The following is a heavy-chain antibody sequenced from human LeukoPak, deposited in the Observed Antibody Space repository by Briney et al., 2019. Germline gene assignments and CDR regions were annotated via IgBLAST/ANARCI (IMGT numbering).Heavy chain of an antibody. J-gene: IGHJ4*02. CDR2: IYPADSDT. CDR1: GFSFTSNW. D-gene: IGHD3-9*01. CDR3: ARDLDIRFDS. V-gene: IGHV5-51*01. Sequence: GASLKISFKGSGFSFTSNWIGWVRQMPGKGLEWMGIIYPADSDTRYSPSFQGQVTISADTSINTAYLQWTSLKASDTAMYYSARDLDIRFDSWGQGTLVTVSS.